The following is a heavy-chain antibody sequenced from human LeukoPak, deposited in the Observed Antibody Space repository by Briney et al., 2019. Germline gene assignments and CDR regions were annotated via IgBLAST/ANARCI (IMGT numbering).Heavy chain of an antibody. CDR2: ISYDGSNK. V-gene: IGHV3-30*18. Sequence: GGSLRLSCAASGFTFSSYGMHWVRQAPGKGLEWVAVISYDGSNKYYADSVKGRFTISRDNSKNTLYLQMNSLRAEDTAVYYCAKEVAXISWQXFDYXXXXTLVTVSS. CDR3: AKEVAXISWQXFDY. CDR1: GFTFSSYG. J-gene: IGHJ4*01. D-gene: IGHD5-12*01.